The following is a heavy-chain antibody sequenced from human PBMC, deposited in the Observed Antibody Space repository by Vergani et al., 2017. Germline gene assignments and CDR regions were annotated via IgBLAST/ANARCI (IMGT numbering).Heavy chain of an antibody. D-gene: IGHD5-24*01. Sequence: EVQLVQSGAEVKKPGESLKISCKGSGYSFTSYWIGWVRQMPGKGLEWMGIIYPGDSDTRYSPSFQGQVTISADKSISTAYLQWSSLKASDTAMYYCARLEQSPSYYYYGMDVWGQGTKVTVSS. CDR1: GYSFTSYW. CDR3: ARLEQSPSYYYYGMDV. J-gene: IGHJ6*02. CDR2: IYPGDSDT. V-gene: IGHV5-51*01.